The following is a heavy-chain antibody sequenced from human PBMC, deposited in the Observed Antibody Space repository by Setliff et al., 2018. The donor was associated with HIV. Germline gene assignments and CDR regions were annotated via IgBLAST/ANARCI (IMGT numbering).Heavy chain of an antibody. V-gene: IGHV1-18*01. CDR3: ARVPFRSAWFSGGHDAFDI. Sequence: GASVKVSCKASSYTFTRYGISWVRQAPGQGLEWMGWISGYNGNTKYAQSFQGRVAMTTETSTSTAYMKMRSLRSDDTAVYYCARVPFRSAWFSGGHDAFDIWGQGTMVTVSS. CDR1: SYTFTRYG. CDR2: ISGYNGNT. D-gene: IGHD6-19*01. J-gene: IGHJ3*02.